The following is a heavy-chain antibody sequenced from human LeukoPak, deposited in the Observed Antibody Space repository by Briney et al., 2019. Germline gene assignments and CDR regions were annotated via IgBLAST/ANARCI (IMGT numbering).Heavy chain of an antibody. Sequence: SETLSLTCTVSGGSVSSYYWIWIRQPPGKGLEWIGYVYNSGNTNYNPSLKSRVTMSVDTSKNQFSLRLSSLTAADTAVYYCARGSSSGYGSGSYYREFDSWGQGTVVTVSS. D-gene: IGHD3-10*01. CDR3: ARGSSSGYGSGSYYREFDS. J-gene: IGHJ4*02. CDR2: VYNSGNT. V-gene: IGHV4-59*02. CDR1: GGSVSSYY.